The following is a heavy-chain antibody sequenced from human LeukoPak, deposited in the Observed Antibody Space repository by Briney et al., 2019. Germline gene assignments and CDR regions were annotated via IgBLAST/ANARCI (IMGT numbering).Heavy chain of an antibody. Sequence: PSETLSLTCTVSGYSISSGYYWGWIRQPPGKGLEWIGSIYHSGSTYYNPSLKSRVTISVDTSKNQFSLKLSSVTAADTAVYYCARVGYDFWSGYSWYFDLWGRGTLVTVSS. V-gene: IGHV4-38-2*02. D-gene: IGHD3-3*01. CDR2: IYHSGST. CDR1: GYSISSGYY. CDR3: ARVGYDFWSGYSWYFDL. J-gene: IGHJ2*01.